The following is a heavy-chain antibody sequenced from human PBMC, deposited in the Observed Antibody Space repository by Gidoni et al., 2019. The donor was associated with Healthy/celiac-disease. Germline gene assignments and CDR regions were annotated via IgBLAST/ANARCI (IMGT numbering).Heavy chain of an antibody. D-gene: IGHD6-6*01. CDR2: INPNSGGT. V-gene: IGHV1-2*02. J-gene: IGHJ6*02. Sequence: HVQLVQSGAEVKKPGASVKVSCKASGYTFTGYYMHWVRQAPGQGLEWMGWINPNSGGTNYAQKFQGRVTMTRDTSISTAYMELSRLRSDDTAVYYCARDEYSSSLYYYYGMDVWGQGTTVTVSS. CDR3: ARDEYSSSLYYYYGMDV. CDR1: GYTFTGYY.